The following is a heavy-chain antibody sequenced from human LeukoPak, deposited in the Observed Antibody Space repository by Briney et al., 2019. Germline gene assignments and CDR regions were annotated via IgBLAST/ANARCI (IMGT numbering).Heavy chain of an antibody. D-gene: IGHD3-22*01. CDR2: ISGSSNYI. V-gene: IGHV3-21*01. J-gene: IGHJ4*02. Sequence: GGSLRLSCAASGFTFSSYSMNWVRQAPGKGLEWVSSISGSSNYIYYADSVKGRFTISRDNAKNSLYLQMNSLRAEDTAVYYCAKKKGSGYAPFDYWGQGTLVTVSS. CDR1: GFTFSSYS. CDR3: AKKKGSGYAPFDY.